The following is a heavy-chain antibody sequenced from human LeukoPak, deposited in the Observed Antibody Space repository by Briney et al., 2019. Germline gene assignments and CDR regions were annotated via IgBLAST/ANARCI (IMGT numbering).Heavy chain of an antibody. D-gene: IGHD4-17*01. CDR2: IYTSGST. V-gene: IGHV4-4*07. CDR1: GGSISSYY. Sequence: SETLSLTCTVAGGSISSYYWSWIRQPAGKGLEWIGRIYTSGSTNYNPSLKSRVTMSVDTSKNQFSLKLSSVTAADTAVYYCATTTRYGDYVWFDPWGQGTLVTVSS. CDR3: ATTTRYGDYVWFDP. J-gene: IGHJ5*02.